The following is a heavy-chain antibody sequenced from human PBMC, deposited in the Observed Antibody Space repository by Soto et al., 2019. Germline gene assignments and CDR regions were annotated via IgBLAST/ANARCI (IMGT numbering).Heavy chain of an antibody. D-gene: IGHD4-17*01. CDR1: GFTFSSYG. V-gene: IGHV3-30*18. J-gene: IGHJ5*02. CDR2: ISYDGSNK. Sequence: QVQLVESGGGVDQPGRSLRLSCAASGFTFSSYGMHWVRQAPGKGLEWVAVISYDGSNKYYADSVKGRFTISRDNSKNTLYLQMNSLRAEDTAVYYCAKSRFKHDYGIRFDPWGQGTLVTVSS. CDR3: AKSRFKHDYGIRFDP.